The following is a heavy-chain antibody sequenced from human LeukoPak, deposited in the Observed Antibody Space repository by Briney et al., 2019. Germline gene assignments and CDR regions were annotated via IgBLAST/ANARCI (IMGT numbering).Heavy chain of an antibody. Sequence: GGSLRLSCAASGFTFTSYAMSWVRQAPGKGLEWVSGISGSGGSTYYVDSVKGRFTISRDNSKNTLYLQMNSLRAEDTAVYYCAKGHSAHGTGFDGWGQGTLVTVSS. V-gene: IGHV3-23*01. J-gene: IGHJ4*02. D-gene: IGHD1-1*01. CDR1: GFTFTSYA. CDR2: ISGSGGST. CDR3: AKGHSAHGTGFDG.